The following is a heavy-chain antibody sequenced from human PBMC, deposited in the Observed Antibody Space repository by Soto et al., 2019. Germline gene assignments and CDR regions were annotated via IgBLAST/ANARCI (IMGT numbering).Heavy chain of an antibody. V-gene: IGHV4-61*01. CDR2: IYYSGST. Sequence: SETLSLTCTVSGGSVSSGSYYWSWIRQPPGKGLEWIGYIYYSGSTNYNPSLKSRVTISVDTSKNQFSLKLSSVTAADTAVYYCARDCGGDCYSTTTNEHYYYYGMDVWGQGTTVTVSS. D-gene: IGHD2-21*02. J-gene: IGHJ6*02. CDR3: ARDCGGDCYSTTTNEHYYYYGMDV. CDR1: GGSVSSGSYY.